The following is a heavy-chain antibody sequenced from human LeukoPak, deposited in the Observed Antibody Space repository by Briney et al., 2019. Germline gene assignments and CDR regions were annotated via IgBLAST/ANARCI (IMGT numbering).Heavy chain of an antibody. CDR2: LSGSGGGR. CDR3: ATRGVVIRVFLVGFHKEAYYFDS. J-gene: IGHJ4*02. V-gene: IGHV3-23*01. Sequence: GGSLRLSCAVSGLTFSNSGMSWVRQAPGKGLEWVAGLSGSGGGRNSADSVQGRFTISRDNPRNTLYLQMNSLRAEDTAVYFGATRGVVIRVFLVGFHKEAYYFDSWAREPWSPSPQ. D-gene: IGHD3-10*01. CDR1: GLTFSNSG.